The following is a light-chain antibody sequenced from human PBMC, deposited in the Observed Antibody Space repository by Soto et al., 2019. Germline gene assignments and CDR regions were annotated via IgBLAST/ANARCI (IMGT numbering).Light chain of an antibody. J-gene: IGKJ5*01. CDR1: QSVRSTY. V-gene: IGKV3-20*01. CDR2: GAS. CDR3: QQYGSSPPFT. Sequence: EIGMTQSPVTLSVSPGERATLSCRASQSVRSTYLAWYQQKPGQAPRLLIYGASNRATGIPDRFSGGGSGTDFTLTITGLEPEDLAVYCCQQYGSSPPFTFGQGTRLEIK.